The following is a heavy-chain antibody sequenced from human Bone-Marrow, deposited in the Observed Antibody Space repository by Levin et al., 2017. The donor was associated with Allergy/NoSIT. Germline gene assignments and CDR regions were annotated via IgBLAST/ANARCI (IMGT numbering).Heavy chain of an antibody. CDR1: GFTLSSYS. J-gene: IGHJ3*02. CDR3: VRDRIQIWSYIGTFDI. D-gene: IGHD5-18*01. CDR2: ISYDGNIK. Sequence: PGGSLRLSCAASGFTLSSYSIHWVRQAPGKGLEGVAIISYDGNIKDYVDSAKGRFSISRDSSKNAVFLQMNSLRPEDTAVYYCVRDRIQIWSYIGTFDIWGRGTMVTVSS. V-gene: IGHV3-30-3*01.